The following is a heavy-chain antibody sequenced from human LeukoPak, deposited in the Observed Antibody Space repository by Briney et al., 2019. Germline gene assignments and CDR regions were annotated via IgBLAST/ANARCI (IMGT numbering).Heavy chain of an antibody. D-gene: IGHD3-10*01. CDR3: AKDSGYYGSRGMADY. CDR2: ISGSGGST. CDR1: GFTFSSYA. V-gene: IGHV3-23*01. J-gene: IGHJ4*02. Sequence: PGGSLRLSCAASGFTFSSYAMSWVRQAPGKGLEWVSAISGSGGSTYYADSVKGRFTISRDNSKNTLYLQMNSLRAEDTAVYYCAKDSGYYGSRGMADYWGQGTLVTVSS.